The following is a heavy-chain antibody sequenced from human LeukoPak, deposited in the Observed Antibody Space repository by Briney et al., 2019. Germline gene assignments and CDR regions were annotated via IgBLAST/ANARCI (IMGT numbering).Heavy chain of an antibody. CDR1: GGSISSSNW. J-gene: IGHJ4*02. Sequence: PSETLSLTCAVSGGSISSSNWWSWVRQPPGKGLEWIGEIYHSGSTNYNPSLKSRVTISVDKSKNQFSLKLSSVTAADTAVYYCARWAAGSGSYDHNGWGQGTLVTVSS. CDR3: ARWAAGSGSYDHNG. CDR2: IYHSGST. D-gene: IGHD3-10*01. V-gene: IGHV4-4*02.